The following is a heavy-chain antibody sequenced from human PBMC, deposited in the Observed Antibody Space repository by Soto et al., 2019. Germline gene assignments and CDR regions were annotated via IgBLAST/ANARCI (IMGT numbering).Heavy chain of an antibody. CDR3: ATSPRGVLVPPAY. CDR2: LSSSTSYI. D-gene: IGHD2-2*01. CDR1: GFTFSHYS. J-gene: IGHJ4*02. Sequence: EVQLVESGGGLVKPGESLRLSCVASGFTFSHYSMSWVRQAPGKGLEWVSSLSSSTSYIYYADSVQGRFTISRDNAKNSLYLQMNSLRAEDTAVYYCATSPRGVLVPPAYWGQGTLVTVSS. V-gene: IGHV3-21*01.